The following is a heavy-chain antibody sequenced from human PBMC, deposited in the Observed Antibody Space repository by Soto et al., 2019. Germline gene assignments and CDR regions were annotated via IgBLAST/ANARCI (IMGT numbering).Heavy chain of an antibody. CDR3: EKDFRILRFLEWLSPARYGMDV. CDR1: GFTFSSYG. D-gene: IGHD3-3*01. V-gene: IGHV3-30*18. CDR2: ISYDGSNK. Sequence: GGSLRLSCAASGFTFSSYGMHWVRQAPGKGLEWVAVISYDGSNKYYADSVKGRFTISRDNSKNTLYLQMNSLRAEDTAVYYCEKDFRILRFLEWLSPARYGMDVWGQGNTVTVSS. J-gene: IGHJ6*02.